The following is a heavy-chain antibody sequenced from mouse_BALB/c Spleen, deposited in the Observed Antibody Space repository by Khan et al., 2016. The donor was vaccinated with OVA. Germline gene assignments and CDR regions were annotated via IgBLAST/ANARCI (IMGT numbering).Heavy chain of an antibody. CDR3: AKVYGGEFAY. CDR1: GFSIASDYA. CDR2: ISYSGYT. J-gene: IGHJ3*01. D-gene: IGHD1-1*01. Sequence: EVQLLESGPGLVKPSQSLSLSCTVTGFSIASDYAWYWIRQFPGNQLGCMAFISYSGYTNYKHTLKSRITITRDPSKNTFFLQLNSVTSEDTAKYYCAKVYGGEFAYWGQGTMVTVAA. V-gene: IGHV3-2*02.